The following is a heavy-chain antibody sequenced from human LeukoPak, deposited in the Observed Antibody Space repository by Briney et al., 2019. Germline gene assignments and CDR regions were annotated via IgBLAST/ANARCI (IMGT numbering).Heavy chain of an antibody. V-gene: IGHV3-64D*06. CDR1: GFTFSRYA. CDR3: VKDGGYSGYETFGY. Sequence: GGSLRLSCAASGFTFSRYAMHWVRQAPGKGLEYVSAISSNGGSTYYADSVKGRFTISRDNSKNTLYLQMSSLRAEDTAVYYCVKDGGYSGYETFGYWGQGTLVTVSS. CDR2: ISSNGGST. J-gene: IGHJ4*02. D-gene: IGHD5-12*01.